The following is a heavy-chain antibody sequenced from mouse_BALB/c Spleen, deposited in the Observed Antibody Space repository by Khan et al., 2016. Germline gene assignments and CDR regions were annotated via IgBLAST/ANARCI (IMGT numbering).Heavy chain of an antibody. CDR2: INTYTGEP. J-gene: IGHJ3*01. Sequence: QFQLVQSGPELKKPGETVRISCKASGYTFTNYGMNWVKQAPGKGLKWMGWINTYTGEPTYADDFKGRFAFSLETSASNAYLQINNLKNEDTATYYCARPEFGISRWFAYWGQGTLVTVSA. V-gene: IGHV9-3-1*01. CDR3: ARPEFGISRWFAY. CDR1: GYTFTNYG. D-gene: IGHD2-4*01.